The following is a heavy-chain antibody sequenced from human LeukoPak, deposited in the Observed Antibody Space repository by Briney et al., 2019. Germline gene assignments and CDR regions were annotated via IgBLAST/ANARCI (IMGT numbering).Heavy chain of an antibody. CDR2: IYHSGTT. CDR3: ARLPTGYPNWFDP. Sequence: PSETLSLTCAVYGGSFSGYYWGWIRQPPGKGLEWIGTIYHSGTTYYNPSLKSRVTISVDTSKNQFFLKLSSVTAADTAVYYCARLPTGYPNWFDPWGQGSLVTVSS. J-gene: IGHJ5*02. D-gene: IGHD3-9*01. V-gene: IGHV4-34*01. CDR1: GGSFSGYY.